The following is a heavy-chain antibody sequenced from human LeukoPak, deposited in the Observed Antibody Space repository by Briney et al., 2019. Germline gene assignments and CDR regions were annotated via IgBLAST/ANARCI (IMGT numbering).Heavy chain of an antibody. Sequence: GGSLRLSCAASGFTFSSYAMSWVRQAPGKGLEWVSVISSSGGRTSYADSVKGRFTVSRDNSKNTLYLQMNSLRAEDTAIYFCVEGGAPSYYDGSGDAYFDYWGQGTLVTVSS. CDR2: ISSSGGRT. V-gene: IGHV3-23*01. CDR3: VEGGAPSYYDGSGDAYFDY. CDR1: GFTFSSYA. D-gene: IGHD3-22*01. J-gene: IGHJ4*02.